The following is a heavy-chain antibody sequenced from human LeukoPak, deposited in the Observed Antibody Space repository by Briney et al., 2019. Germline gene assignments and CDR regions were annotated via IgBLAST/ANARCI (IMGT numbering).Heavy chain of an antibody. CDR1: GGSISSGDYY. V-gene: IGHV4-30-4*01. CDR3: ARGRGRSGNSSGYYSFRY. Sequence: SQTLSLTCTVSGGSISSGDYYWSWIRQPPGKGLEWIGEINHSGSTNYNPSLKSRVTISVDTSKNQFSLKLSSVTAADTAVYYCARGRGRSGNSSGYYSFRYWGQGTLVTVSS. CDR2: INHSGST. J-gene: IGHJ4*02. D-gene: IGHD3-22*01.